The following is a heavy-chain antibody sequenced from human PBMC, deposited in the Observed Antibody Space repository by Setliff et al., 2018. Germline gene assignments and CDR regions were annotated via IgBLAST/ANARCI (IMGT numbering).Heavy chain of an antibody. CDR1: GGSINSGDYY. V-gene: IGHV4-30-4*08. Sequence: LSLTCTVSGGSINSGDYYWSWIRQPPGKGLEWIGYIYSSGSTYYNPSLKSRVSISVDTSKNQFSLKLSSVTAADTAVYYCARESRYYYDNLGTLDYWGQGTLVTVS. CDR3: ARESRYYYDNLGTLDY. CDR2: IYSSGST. J-gene: IGHJ4*02. D-gene: IGHD3-22*01.